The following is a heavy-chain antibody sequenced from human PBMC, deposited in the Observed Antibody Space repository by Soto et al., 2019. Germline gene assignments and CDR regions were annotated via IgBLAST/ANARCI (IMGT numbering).Heavy chain of an antibody. J-gene: IGHJ5*02. Sequence: QVQLVQSGAEVKKPGASVKVSCKASGYTFTSYAMHWVRQAPGQRLEWMGWINAGNGNTKYSQKFQGRVTITRDTSASTAYMELSSLRSEDTAVYYCARVQADYDFWSGYYTGNWFDPWGQGTLLTVSS. CDR3: ARVQADYDFWSGYYTGNWFDP. CDR2: INAGNGNT. V-gene: IGHV1-3*01. D-gene: IGHD3-3*01. CDR1: GYTFTSYA.